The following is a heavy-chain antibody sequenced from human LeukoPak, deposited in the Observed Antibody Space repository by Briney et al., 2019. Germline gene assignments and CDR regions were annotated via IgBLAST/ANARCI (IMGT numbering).Heavy chain of an antibody. CDR3: VIEGSGWYDY. D-gene: IGHD6-19*01. CDR2: IYYSGST. CDR1: GGSISSSSYY. V-gene: IGHV4-39*01. J-gene: IGHJ4*02. Sequence: SGTLSLTCTVSGGSISSSSYYWGWIRQPPGKGLEWIGSIYYSGSTYYNPSLKSRVTISVDTSKNQFSLKLSSVTAADTAVYYCVIEGSGWYDYWGQGTLVTVSS.